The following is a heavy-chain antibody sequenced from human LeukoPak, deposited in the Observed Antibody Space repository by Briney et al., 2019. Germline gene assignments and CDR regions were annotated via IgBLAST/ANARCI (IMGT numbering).Heavy chain of an antibody. CDR1: GYTFTGYY. Sequence: GALVKVSCKASGYTFTGYYMHWVRQAPGQGLEWMGWISAYNGNTNYAQKLQGRVTMTTDTSTSTAYMELRSLRSDDTAVYYCARGYHQWPYYYYYYMDVWGKGTTVTVSS. J-gene: IGHJ6*03. V-gene: IGHV1-18*04. D-gene: IGHD2-2*01. CDR2: ISAYNGNT. CDR3: ARGYHQWPYYYYYYMDV.